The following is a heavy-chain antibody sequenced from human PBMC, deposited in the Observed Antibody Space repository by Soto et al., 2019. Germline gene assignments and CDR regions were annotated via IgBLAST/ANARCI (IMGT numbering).Heavy chain of an antibody. Sequence: DVQLVESGGGLVQPGGSLRLSCAASGFTFSSYWMSWVRQAPGKGLEWVANIKQDGSENYYVDSVRGRFTISRDNAKNSFYRQIKSRRAEDPAVFYCVRDLEARYGCAPFAYWGKAPLVPFPS. D-gene: IGHD5-18*01. CDR1: GFTFSSYW. CDR2: IKQDGSEN. V-gene: IGHV3-7*01. J-gene: IGHJ4*02. CDR3: VRDLEARYGCAPFAY.